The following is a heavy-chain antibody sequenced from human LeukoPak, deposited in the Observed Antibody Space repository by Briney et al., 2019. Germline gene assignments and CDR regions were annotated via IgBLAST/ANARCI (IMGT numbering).Heavy chain of an antibody. V-gene: IGHV4-59*08. D-gene: IGHD3-22*01. J-gene: IGHJ4*02. CDR1: GGSISTYY. CDR2: IYYSGST. Sequence: SETLSLTCTVSGGSISTYYRSWVRQPPGKGLGWIGYIYYSGSTNYNPSLKSRVTISVDTSKNQFSLKLSSVTAADTAVYYCARYYYDRSGYCFDYWGQGTLVTVSS. CDR3: ARYYYDRSGYCFDY.